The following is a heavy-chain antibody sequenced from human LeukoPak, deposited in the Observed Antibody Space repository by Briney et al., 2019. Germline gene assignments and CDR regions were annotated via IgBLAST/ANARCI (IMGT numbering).Heavy chain of an antibody. D-gene: IGHD3-22*01. CDR2: INPNSGGT. J-gene: IGHJ4*02. V-gene: IGHV1-2*06. CDR1: GYTFTGYY. CDR3: ASGVVVVTSFDY. Sequence: ASVKVSCKASGYTFTGYYMHWVRQAPGQGLEWMGRINPNSGGTNYAQKFQGRVTTTRDTSISTAYMELSRLRSDDTAVYYCASGVVVVTSFDYWGQGTLVTVSS.